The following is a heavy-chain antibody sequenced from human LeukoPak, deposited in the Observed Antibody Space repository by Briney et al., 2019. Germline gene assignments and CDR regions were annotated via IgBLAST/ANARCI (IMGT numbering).Heavy chain of an antibody. CDR3: AKDLYYDFWSGSDY. Sequence: GGSLRLSCAASGFTFSSYAMSWVRQAPGKGLEWVSAISGSGGSTYYADSVKGGFTISRDNSKNTLYLQMNSLRAEDTAVYYCAKDLYYDFWSGSDYWGQGTLVTVSS. J-gene: IGHJ4*02. V-gene: IGHV3-23*01. D-gene: IGHD3-3*01. CDR1: GFTFSSYA. CDR2: ISGSGGST.